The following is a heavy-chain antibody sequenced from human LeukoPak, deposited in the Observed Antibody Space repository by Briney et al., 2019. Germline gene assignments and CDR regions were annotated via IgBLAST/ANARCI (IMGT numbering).Heavy chain of an antibody. V-gene: IGHV3-66*01. CDR2: IYSGGST. CDR1: GFTVSSNY. J-gene: IGHJ2*01. CDR3: AREGPSQGRWLQSYRGYFDL. Sequence: GGSLRLSCAASGFTVSSNYMSWVRQAPGKGLEWVSVIYSGGSTYYADSVKGRFTISRDNSKNTLYLQMNSLRAEDTAVYYCAREGPSQGRWLQSYRGYFDLWGRGTLVTVSS. D-gene: IGHD5-24*01.